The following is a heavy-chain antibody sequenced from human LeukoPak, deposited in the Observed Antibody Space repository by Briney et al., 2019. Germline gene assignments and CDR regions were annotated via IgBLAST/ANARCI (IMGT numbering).Heavy chain of an antibody. V-gene: IGHV1-69*13. CDR3: ARGVLTGYSGYDSLHYYYYMDV. CDR2: IIPIFGTA. CDR1: GGTFSSYA. D-gene: IGHD5-12*01. Sequence: SVKVSCKASGGTFSSYAISWVRQAPGQGLEWMGGIIPIFGTANYAQKFQGRVTITADESTSTAYMELSSLRSEDTAVYYCARGVLTGYSGYDSLHYYYYMDVWGKGTTVTISS. J-gene: IGHJ6*03.